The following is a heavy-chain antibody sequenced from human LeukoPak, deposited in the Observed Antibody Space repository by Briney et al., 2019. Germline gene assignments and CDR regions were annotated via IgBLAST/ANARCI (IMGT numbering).Heavy chain of an antibody. CDR1: GYDFGSFG. V-gene: IGHV1-18*01. Sequence: ASVKVSCKASGYDFGSFGVSWVRQAPGQGLQWLGWISVYNGKTRYGVGRVTMTADTSISTAYMELSRLRSDDTAVYYCARGGTAGYYYDSSAYNWGQGTLVTVSS. J-gene: IGHJ4*02. CDR2: ISVYNGKT. CDR3: ARGGTAGYYYDSSAYN. D-gene: IGHD3-22*01.